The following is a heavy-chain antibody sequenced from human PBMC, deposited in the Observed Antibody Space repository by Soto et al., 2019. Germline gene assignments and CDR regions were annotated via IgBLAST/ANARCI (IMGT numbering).Heavy chain of an antibody. CDR1: GLSLTTGGMA. J-gene: IGHJ3*02. CDR2: IYWDNDK. D-gene: IGHD4-17*01. CDR3: AHKQMTTLTRGSFDI. Sequence: QITLKESGPTLVKPTQTLTLTCTFSGLSLTTGGMAVGWIRQPPGKALEWLAVIYWDNDKRYRPSLNSRLTLTKDTSKNQVVLTMTNMDPVDTATYYCAHKQMTTLTRGSFDIWGQGTMVTVSS. V-gene: IGHV2-5*02.